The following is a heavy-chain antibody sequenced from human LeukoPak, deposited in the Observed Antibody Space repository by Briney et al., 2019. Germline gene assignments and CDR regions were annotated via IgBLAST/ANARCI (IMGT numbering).Heavy chain of an antibody. CDR1: GFTFKTYT. V-gene: IGHV3-21*01. Sequence: GGSLRLSCAASGFTFKTYTMHWVRQAPGMGLEWVSSISSSSSYIFYADSVKGRFTISRDNSKSTLYLEMNSLRAEDTAVYFCAKDGKYCSSTTCYNHYYYYYMDVWGKGTTVTVSS. CDR3: AKDGKYCSSTTCYNHYYYYYMDV. D-gene: IGHD2-2*02. CDR2: ISSSSSYI. J-gene: IGHJ6*03.